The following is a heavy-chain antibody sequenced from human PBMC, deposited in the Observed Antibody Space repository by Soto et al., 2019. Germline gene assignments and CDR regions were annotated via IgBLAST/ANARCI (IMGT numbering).Heavy chain of an antibody. V-gene: IGHV1-3*01. CDR3: ARAPYNWNPGWFDP. D-gene: IGHD1-20*01. J-gene: IGHJ5*02. CDR1: GYTFTSYA. CDR2: INAGNGNT. Sequence: QVQLVQSGAEVKKPGASVKVSCKASGYTFTSYAMHWVRQAPGQRLEWMGWINAGNGNTKYSQKFQGRGTITRDTSASTAYMELSSLRSEDTAVDYWARAPYNWNPGWFDPWGQGTLVTVSA.